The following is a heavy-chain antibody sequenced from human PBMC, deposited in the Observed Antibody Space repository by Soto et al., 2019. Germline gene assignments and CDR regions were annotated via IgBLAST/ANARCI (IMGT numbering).Heavy chain of an antibody. CDR3: ARDGHTVTPSAHNWFDP. V-gene: IGHV1-46*01. CDR1: GYTFTSYY. Sequence: QVQLVQSGAEVKKPGASVKVSCKASGYTFTSYYMHWVRQAPGQGLEWMGIINPSGGSTSYAQKFQGRVTMTRDTSTSTVYMELSSLRSEDTAVYYCARDGHTVTPSAHNWFDPWGQGTLVTVSS. J-gene: IGHJ5*02. D-gene: IGHD4-4*01. CDR2: INPSGGST.